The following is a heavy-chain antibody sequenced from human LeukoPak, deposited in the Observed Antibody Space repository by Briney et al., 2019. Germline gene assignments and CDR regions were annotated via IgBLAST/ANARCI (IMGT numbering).Heavy chain of an antibody. D-gene: IGHD2-15*01. V-gene: IGHV3-33*01. Sequence: GGSVRLSCAASGFTFSSFGMHWVRQAPGRGLEWVALILYDDKYYADSVNGRFTISRDNSKNTLYLQMDSLRAEDTAVYYCARYCSGGCYSGLDFWGQGTLVTVPS. J-gene: IGHJ4*02. CDR1: GFTFSSFG. CDR2: ILYDDK. CDR3: ARYCSGGCYSGLDF.